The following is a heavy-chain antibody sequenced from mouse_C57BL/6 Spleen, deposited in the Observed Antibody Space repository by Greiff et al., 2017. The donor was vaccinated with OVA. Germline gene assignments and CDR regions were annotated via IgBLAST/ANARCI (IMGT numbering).Heavy chain of an antibody. CDR1: GYTFTSYG. Sequence: QVQLKESGAELARPGASVKLSCKASGYTFTSYGISWVKQRTGQGLEWIGEIYPRSGNTYYNEKFKGKATLTADKSSSTAYMELRSLTSEDSAVYFCARENTVVAETYFDYWGQGTTLTVSS. CDR2: IYPRSGNT. J-gene: IGHJ2*01. D-gene: IGHD1-1*01. V-gene: IGHV1-81*01. CDR3: ARENTVVAETYFDY.